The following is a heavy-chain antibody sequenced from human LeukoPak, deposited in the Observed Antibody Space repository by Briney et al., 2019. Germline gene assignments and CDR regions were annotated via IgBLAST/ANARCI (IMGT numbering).Heavy chain of an antibody. Sequence: SETLSLTCTVSGGSISSSSYYWGWIRQPPGKGLEWIGSIYYSGSTYYNPSLKSRVTISIDTSKNQFSLKLSSVTAADTAVYYCATAPGSISRRYFDLWGRGTLVTVSS. CDR2: IYYSGST. V-gene: IGHV4-39*01. CDR1: GGSISSSSYY. J-gene: IGHJ2*01. D-gene: IGHD2/OR15-2a*01. CDR3: ATAPGSISRRYFDL.